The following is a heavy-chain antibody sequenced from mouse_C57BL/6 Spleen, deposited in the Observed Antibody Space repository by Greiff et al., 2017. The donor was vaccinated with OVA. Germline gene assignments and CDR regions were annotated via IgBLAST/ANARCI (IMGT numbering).Heavy chain of an antibody. CDR1: GYTFTSYW. D-gene: IGHD2-4*01. CDR2: IDPSDSET. V-gene: IGHV1-52*01. J-gene: IGHJ3*01. Sequence: QVQLQQPGAELVRPGSSVKLFCKASGYTFTSYWMHWVKQRPIQGLEWIGNIDPSDSETHYNQKFKDKATLTVDKSSSTAYMQLSSLTSEDSAVYYCARGGDYDGFAYWGQGTLVTVSA. CDR3: ARGGDYDGFAY.